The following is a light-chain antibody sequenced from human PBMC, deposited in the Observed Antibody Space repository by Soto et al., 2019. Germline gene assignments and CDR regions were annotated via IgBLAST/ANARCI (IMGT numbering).Light chain of an antibody. CDR2: DAS. CDR1: QSVTSN. CDR3: QQRNNWPFT. Sequence: EVVMTQSPGAVSVSPGERATLSCRASQSVTSNVAWYQQKPGQAPRLLIYDASNRATAIPARFSGSGSGTDFTLTISSLEPEDLGVYYCQQRNNWPFTFGPGTKVDIK. J-gene: IGKJ3*01. V-gene: IGKV3-11*01.